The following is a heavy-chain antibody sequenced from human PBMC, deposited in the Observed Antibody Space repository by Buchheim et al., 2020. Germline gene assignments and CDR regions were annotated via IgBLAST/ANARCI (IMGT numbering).Heavy chain of an antibody. CDR1: GFTFSSYE. CDR2: ISSGGSTI. CDR3: ARDRSFGVVNSFDY. Sequence: EVQLVESGGGLVQPGGSLRLSCAASGFTFSSYEMNWVRQAPGKGLEWVSYISSGGSTIYYADSVKGRFTISRDSAKNSLFLQMNSLRADDTAIYYCARDRSFGVVNSFDYWGQGTL. J-gene: IGHJ4*02. V-gene: IGHV3-48*03. D-gene: IGHD3-3*01.